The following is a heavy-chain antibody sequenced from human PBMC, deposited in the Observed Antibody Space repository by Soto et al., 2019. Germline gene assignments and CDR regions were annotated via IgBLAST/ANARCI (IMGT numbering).Heavy chain of an antibody. D-gene: IGHD3-10*01. V-gene: IGHV4-39*07. Sequence: PSETLSLTSTVSIPPFSYTSYPWGWTRPHQYKGLEWIGYIYYSGSTYYNPSLKSRVTIPVDTSKNQFSLKLSSVTAADTAAYYCARAPRGNYGYPSYFDYWGQGTLVTVPS. CDR3: ARAPRGNYGYPSYFDY. CDR2: IYYSGST. CDR1: IPPFSYTSYP. J-gene: IGHJ4*02.